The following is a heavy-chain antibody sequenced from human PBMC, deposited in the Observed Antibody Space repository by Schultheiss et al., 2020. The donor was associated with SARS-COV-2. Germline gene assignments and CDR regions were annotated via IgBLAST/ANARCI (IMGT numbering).Heavy chain of an antibody. Sequence: GESLKISCAASGFTFSSYWMHWVRQAPGKGLEWVSAISGSGSSTYYADSVKGRFTISRDNSKNTLYLQMNSLRAGDTAVYYCAKHRSAYIAADGLYYYYFYSMEVWGRGATVTVSS. CDR1: GFTFSSYW. CDR2: ISGSGSST. CDR3: AKHRSAYIAADGLYYYYFYSMEV. J-gene: IGHJ6*02. V-gene: IGHV3-23*01. D-gene: IGHD6-13*01.